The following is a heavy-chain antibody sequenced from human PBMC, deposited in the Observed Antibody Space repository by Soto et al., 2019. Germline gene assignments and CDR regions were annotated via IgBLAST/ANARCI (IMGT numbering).Heavy chain of an antibody. CDR1: GFTFSSYS. CDR3: ARDMVRGVINYYYYGMDV. CDR2: ISSSSSTI. J-gene: IGHJ6*02. D-gene: IGHD3-10*01. V-gene: IGHV3-48*02. Sequence: GGSLRLSCAASGFTFSSYSMNWVRQAPGKGLEWVSYISSSSSTIYYADSVKGRFTISRDNAKNSLYLQMNSLRDEDTAVYYCARDMVRGVINYYYYGMDVWGQGTTVTVSS.